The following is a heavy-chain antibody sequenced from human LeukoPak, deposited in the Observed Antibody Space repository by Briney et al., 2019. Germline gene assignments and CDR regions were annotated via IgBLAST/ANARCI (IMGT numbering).Heavy chain of an antibody. CDR1: GFTFSSYA. Sequence: SGGSLRLSCAASGFTFSSYAMSWVRQAPGKGLEWVSAISGSGGSTYYADSVKGRFTISRDNSKNTLYLQMNSLRADDTAVYYCAKGRGYSGYDQTRYFDYWGQGTLVTVSS. CDR3: AKGRGYSGYDQTRYFDY. CDR2: ISGSGGST. V-gene: IGHV3-23*01. D-gene: IGHD5-12*01. J-gene: IGHJ4*02.